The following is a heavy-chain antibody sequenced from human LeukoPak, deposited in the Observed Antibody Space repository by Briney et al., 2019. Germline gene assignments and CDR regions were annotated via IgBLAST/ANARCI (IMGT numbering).Heavy chain of an antibody. Sequence: PGGSLRLSCAASGFTFSSYRMNWVRQAPGKGLEWVSSISSSSSYIYYADSVKGRFTISRDNAKNSLYLQMNSLRAEDTAVYYCAISDSSGYSFDYWGQGTLVTVSS. J-gene: IGHJ4*02. CDR2: ISSSSSYI. V-gene: IGHV3-21*01. D-gene: IGHD3-22*01. CDR1: GFTFSSYR. CDR3: AISDSSGYSFDY.